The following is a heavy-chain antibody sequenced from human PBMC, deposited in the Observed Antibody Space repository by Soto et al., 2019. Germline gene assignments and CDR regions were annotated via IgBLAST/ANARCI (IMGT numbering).Heavy chain of an antibody. CDR2: ISYDGSNK. J-gene: IGHJ4*02. CDR3: ARPDYGSGSYPDY. V-gene: IGHV3-30-3*01. D-gene: IGHD3-10*01. CDR1: GFTFSSYA. Sequence: QVQLVESGGGVVQPGRSLRLSCAASGFTFSSYAMQWVRQPPGKGLEWVAVISYDGSNKYYADSVKGRFTISRDNSKNTVYLQMNSLRAEDTAVYYCARPDYGSGSYPDYWGQGTLVTVAS.